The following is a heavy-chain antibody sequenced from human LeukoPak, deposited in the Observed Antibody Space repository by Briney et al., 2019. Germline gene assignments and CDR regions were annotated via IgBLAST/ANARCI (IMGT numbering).Heavy chain of an antibody. CDR2: IYHSGSI. J-gene: IGHJ4*02. CDR3: ARLGSSYRLIDY. Sequence: SETLSLTCAVSGYSISSGYYWGWIRQPPGKGLEWIGSIYHSGSIYYNPSLKSRVTISVDTSKNQFSLKLSSVTAADTAVYYCARLGSSYRLIDYWGQGTLVTVSS. CDR1: GYSISSGYY. V-gene: IGHV4-38-2*01. D-gene: IGHD6-13*01.